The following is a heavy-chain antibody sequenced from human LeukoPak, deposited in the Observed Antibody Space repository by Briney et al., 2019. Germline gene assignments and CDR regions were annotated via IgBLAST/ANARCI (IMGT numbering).Heavy chain of an antibody. J-gene: IGHJ4*02. V-gene: IGHV4-59*01. CDR3: ARTGSTVTMLYPFDH. Sequence: SSETLSLTCTVSGGSIRSYYWSWIRQPPGKGLEWSGYIYYSGSTNYNPSLKSRVSISVDTSKNQFSLKLSSVTAADTAVYYCARTGSTVTMLYPFDHWGQGTLVTVSS. D-gene: IGHD4-17*01. CDR2: IYYSGST. CDR1: GGSIRSYY.